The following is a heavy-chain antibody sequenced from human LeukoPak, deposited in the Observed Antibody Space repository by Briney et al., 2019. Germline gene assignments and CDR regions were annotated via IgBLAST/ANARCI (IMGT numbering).Heavy chain of an antibody. V-gene: IGHV3-30*18. J-gene: IGHJ4*02. CDR2: ISYDGSNK. CDR1: GFTFSSYG. Sequence: GRSLRPSCAASGFTFSSYGMHWVRQAPGKGLEWVAVISYDGSNKYYADSVKGRFTISRDNSKNTLYLQMNSLRAEDTAVYYCAKDLTNWGQGTLVTVSS. CDR3: AKDLTN.